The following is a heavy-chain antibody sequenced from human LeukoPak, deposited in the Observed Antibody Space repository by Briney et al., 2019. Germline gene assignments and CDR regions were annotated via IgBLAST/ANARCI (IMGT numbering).Heavy chain of an antibody. V-gene: IGHV3-20*04. D-gene: IGHD6-13*01. Sequence: GGSLRVSCEDSGFTFADYGLSWVRQAPGKGPQWVAGINWSGDNTFYADSVKGRFTIFRDNTKKTLYLQMDNLRGDDTATYYCARDLSSNWSNLGYWGQGTVVTVSS. J-gene: IGHJ4*02. CDR1: GFTFADYG. CDR2: INWSGDNT. CDR3: ARDLSSNWSNLGY.